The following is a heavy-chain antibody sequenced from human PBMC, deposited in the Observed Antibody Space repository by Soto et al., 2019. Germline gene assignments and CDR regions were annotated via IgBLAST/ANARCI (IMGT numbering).Heavy chain of an antibody. CDR2: ISGSGGST. CDR1: GFTFSSYD. Sequence: EVQLLESGGGLVQPGGSLRLSCAASGFTFSSYDMSWVRQAPGKGLEWVSAISGSGGSTYYADSVKGRFTISRDNSKNTLYLQMNSLRAEDTAVYYCASMTVTALHYFDYWGQGTLVTVSS. V-gene: IGHV3-23*01. J-gene: IGHJ4*02. D-gene: IGHD4-17*01. CDR3: ASMTVTALHYFDY.